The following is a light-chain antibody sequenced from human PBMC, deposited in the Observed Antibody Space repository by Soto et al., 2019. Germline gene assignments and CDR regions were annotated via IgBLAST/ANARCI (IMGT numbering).Light chain of an antibody. CDR3: SSYSSSITMV. Sequence: QSVLTQPASVSGSPGQSITIYCTGTSSDIGAYDYVSWYQQHPDKAPKLMIYEVSNRPSGVSNRFSGSKSGNTASLTISGLQTEAEADYYYSSYSSSITMVFGGGTKVTVL. CDR1: SSDIGAYDY. V-gene: IGLV2-14*01. CDR2: EVS. J-gene: IGLJ2*01.